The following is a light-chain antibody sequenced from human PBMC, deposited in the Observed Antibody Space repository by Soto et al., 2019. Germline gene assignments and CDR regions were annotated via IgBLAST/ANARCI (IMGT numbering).Light chain of an antibody. CDR2: DAS. J-gene: IGKJ5*01. CDR1: QSVSSY. Sequence: TQSPATLSLSPGERAPLSCRASQSVSSYLAWYQQKPGQAPRLLIYDASNRATGIPARFSGSGSGTEFTLTISSLQSEDFAVYYCQQYNNWPPITFGQGTRLEIK. V-gene: IGKV3D-15*01. CDR3: QQYNNWPPIT.